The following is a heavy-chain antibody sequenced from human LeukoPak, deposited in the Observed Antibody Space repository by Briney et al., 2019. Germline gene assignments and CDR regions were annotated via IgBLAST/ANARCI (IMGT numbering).Heavy chain of an antibody. CDR2: INPNSGGT. CDR3: ARDLAPPYYDFWSGLPDY. Sequence: ASVKVSCKASGYTFTGYYMHWVRQAPGQGLEWMGWINPNSGGTNYAQKFQGRVTMTRDTSISTAYMELSRLRSDDTAVYYCARDLAPPYYDFWSGLPDYWGQGTLVTVSS. D-gene: IGHD3-3*01. V-gene: IGHV1-2*02. CDR1: GYTFTGYY. J-gene: IGHJ4*02.